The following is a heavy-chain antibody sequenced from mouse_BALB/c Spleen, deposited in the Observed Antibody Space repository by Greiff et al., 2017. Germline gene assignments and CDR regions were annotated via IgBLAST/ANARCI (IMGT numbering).Heavy chain of an antibody. CDR3: AREGGYDLDY. CDR1: GFTFSSYA. Sequence: EVMLVESGGGLVKPGGSLKLSCAASGFTFSSYAMSWVRQTPEKRLEWVASISSGGSTYYPDSVKGRFTISRDNARNILYLQMSSLRSEDTAMYYCAREGGYDLDYWGQGTTLTVSS. CDR2: ISSGGST. D-gene: IGHD2-2*01. J-gene: IGHJ2*01. V-gene: IGHV5-6-5*01.